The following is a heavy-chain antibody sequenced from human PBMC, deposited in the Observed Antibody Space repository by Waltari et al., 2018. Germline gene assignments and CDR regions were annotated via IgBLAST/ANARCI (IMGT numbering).Heavy chain of an antibody. V-gene: IGHV4-4*02. D-gene: IGHD2-15*01. Sequence: WWSWVRQTQEKGLEWIGQIHRRGKTNYNPSLESRVTISIDTSNNQFSLKVASTTAADTAVYYCARDRGRGLYFDSWGQGILVTVSP. CDR2: IHRRGKT. CDR1: W. J-gene: IGHJ4*02. CDR3: ARDRGRGLYFDS.